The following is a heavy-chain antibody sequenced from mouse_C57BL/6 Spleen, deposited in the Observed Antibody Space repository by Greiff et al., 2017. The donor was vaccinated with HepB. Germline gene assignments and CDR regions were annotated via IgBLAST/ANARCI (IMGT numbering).Heavy chain of an antibody. D-gene: IGHD1-1*01. CDR1: GYTFTSYW. CDR3: ARNIYYYGSSYFDY. Sequence: VQLQQPGAELVRPGSSVKLSCKASGYTFTSYWMDWVKQRPGQGLEWIGNIYPSDSETHYNQKFKDKATLTVDKSSSTAYMQLSSLTSEDSAVYYCARNIYYYGSSYFDYWGQGTTLTVSS. J-gene: IGHJ2*01. CDR2: IYPSDSET. V-gene: IGHV1-61*01.